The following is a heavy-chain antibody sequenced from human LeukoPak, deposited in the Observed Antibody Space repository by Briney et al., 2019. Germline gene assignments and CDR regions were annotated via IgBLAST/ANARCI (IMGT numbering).Heavy chain of an antibody. CDR3: AKDSYGRGAYYYYGMDV. CDR2: ISGSGGST. Sequence: GGSLRLSCAASGFTFSSYAMSWVRQAPGKGLEWVSAISGSGGSTYYADSVKGRFTISRDNSKNTLYLQMNSLRAEDTAVYYCAKDSYGRGAYYYYGMDVWGQGTTVTVSS. J-gene: IGHJ6*02. D-gene: IGHD4-17*01. CDR1: GFTFSSYA. V-gene: IGHV3-23*01.